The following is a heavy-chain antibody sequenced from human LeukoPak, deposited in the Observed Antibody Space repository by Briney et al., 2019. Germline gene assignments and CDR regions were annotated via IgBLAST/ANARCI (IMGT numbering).Heavy chain of an antibody. CDR2: INHSGST. Sequence: SETLSLTCAVYGGSFSGYYWSWIRQPPGKGLEWIGEINHSGSTNYNPSLKSRVTISVDTSKNQFSLKLSSVTAADTAVYYCARVREIVGDVDRDFDYWGQGTLVTVSS. V-gene: IGHV4-34*01. CDR3: ARVREIVGDVDRDFDY. CDR1: GGSFSGYY. D-gene: IGHD1-26*01. J-gene: IGHJ4*02.